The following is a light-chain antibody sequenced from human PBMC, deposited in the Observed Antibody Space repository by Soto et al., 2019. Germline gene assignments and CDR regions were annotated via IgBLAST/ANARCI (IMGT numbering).Light chain of an antibody. V-gene: IGLV2-14*01. J-gene: IGLJ1*01. CDR2: EVS. CDR3: SSYTSSSTPYV. CDR1: SSDVGDYNY. Sequence: QSVLTQPASVSGSPGQSITISCTGTSSDVGDYNYVSWYQQHPGKAPRLMIYEVSNRPSGVSNRFSGSKSGNTASLTISGLQAEDEADYYCSSYTSSSTPYVFGTGTKVTVL.